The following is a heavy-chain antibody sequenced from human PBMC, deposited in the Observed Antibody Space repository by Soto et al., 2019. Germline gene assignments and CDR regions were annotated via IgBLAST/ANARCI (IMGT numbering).Heavy chain of an antibody. V-gene: IGHV1-2*02. J-gene: IGHJ5*02. CDR3: ATVTNGTTGWYHP. D-gene: IGHD1-1*01. CDR1: GYSFTDFY. Sequence: QEQLVQSGTEVKKPGASVTVSCKSSGYSFTDFYLHWLRQAPGQGLEWVGWINPKTGDTKSSQKFQGRATMSRDTSVSTAYIDLTSLTSDDTAMYYCATVTNGTTGWYHPWGQGTRVTVSS. CDR2: INPKTGDT.